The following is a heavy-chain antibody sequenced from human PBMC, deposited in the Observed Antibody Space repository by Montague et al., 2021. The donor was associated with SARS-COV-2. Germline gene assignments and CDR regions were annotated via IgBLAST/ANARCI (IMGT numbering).Heavy chain of an antibody. J-gene: IGHJ4*02. CDR1: GFSLSNTRMS. V-gene: IGHV2-70*01. CDR2: INWDDDE. CDR3: ARIQRWGEYYFDF. Sequence: PALVKHTQTLTLTCTFSGFSLSNTRMSVGWIRQPPGKALEWLALINWDDDEYYNPSLRTRLTISKDTSKNQVVLVMTNMDPMDTGTYYCARIQRWGEYYFDFWGQGALVVVSS. D-gene: IGHD3-10*01.